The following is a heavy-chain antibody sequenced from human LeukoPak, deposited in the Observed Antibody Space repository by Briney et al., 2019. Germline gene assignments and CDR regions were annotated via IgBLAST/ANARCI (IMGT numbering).Heavy chain of an antibody. D-gene: IGHD2-2*01. V-gene: IGHV1-2*06. CDR2: INPNSGGT. Sequence: ASVKVSCKASGYTFTGYYMHWVRQAPGQGLEWMGRINPNSGGTNYAQKFQGRVTMTRDTSISTAYMEPSRLRSDDTAVYYCARDRFGYDQLHHYYYYGMDVWGQGTTVTVSS. J-gene: IGHJ6*02. CDR1: GYTFTGYY. CDR3: ARDRFGYDQLHHYYYYGMDV.